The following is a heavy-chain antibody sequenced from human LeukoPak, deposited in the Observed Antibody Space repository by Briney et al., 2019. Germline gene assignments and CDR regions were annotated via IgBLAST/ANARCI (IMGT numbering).Heavy chain of an antibody. CDR1: GGSISSYY. J-gene: IGHJ4*02. V-gene: IGHV4-59*01. CDR2: IYYSGST. CDR3: ARGGYSSSWAFDY. Sequence: SETLSLTCTVSGGSISSYYWSWIRQPPAKGLEWIGYIYYSGSTNYNPSLKSRVTISVDTSKNQFSLKLSSVTAADTAVYYCARGGYSSSWAFDYWGQGTLVTVSS. D-gene: IGHD6-13*01.